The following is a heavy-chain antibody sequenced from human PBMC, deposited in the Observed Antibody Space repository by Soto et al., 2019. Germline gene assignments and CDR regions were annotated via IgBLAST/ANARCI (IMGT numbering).Heavy chain of an antibody. Sequence: QVQVVESGGGVVQPGRSLRLSCADSGITFSSYALHWVRQVPGKGLEWVAIVSYDGSYISYTDSVRGRFTISRDNSKNTLYLQMNSLRPEDTAVYYCARDRYSSGWGDAFDIWGQGTMVTVSS. J-gene: IGHJ3*02. CDR2: VSYDGSYI. CDR3: ARDRYSSGWGDAFDI. V-gene: IGHV3-30-3*01. CDR1: GITFSSYA. D-gene: IGHD6-19*01.